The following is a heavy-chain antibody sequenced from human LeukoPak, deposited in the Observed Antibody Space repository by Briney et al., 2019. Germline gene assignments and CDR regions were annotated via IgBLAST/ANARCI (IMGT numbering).Heavy chain of an antibody. D-gene: IGHD3-22*01. CDR1: GVSVRTTY. CDR2: LYTGGGT. Sequence: GSLRLSCSASGVSVRTTYMSWVRQAPGKGLEWVSVLYTGGGTDHADSVKGRFTISRDNSKNALSLQMNSLRAEDTAIYYCTRSGYRHPYHFDSWGQGTLVTVSS. V-gene: IGHV3-53*01. J-gene: IGHJ4*02. CDR3: TRSGYRHPYHFDS.